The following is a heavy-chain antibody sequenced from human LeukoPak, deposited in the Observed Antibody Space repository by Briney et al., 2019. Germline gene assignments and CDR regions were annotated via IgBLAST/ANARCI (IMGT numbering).Heavy chain of an antibody. CDR2: ISAYNGNT. J-gene: IGHJ3*02. Sequence: ASVKVSCKASGYTFTSYCISWVRQAPGQGLEWMGWISAYNGNTNYAQKLQGRVTMTTDTSTSTAYMELRSLRSDDTAVYYCASVTVTRYAFDIWGQGTMVTVSS. V-gene: IGHV1-18*01. D-gene: IGHD4-17*01. CDR1: GYTFTSYC. CDR3: ASVTVTRYAFDI.